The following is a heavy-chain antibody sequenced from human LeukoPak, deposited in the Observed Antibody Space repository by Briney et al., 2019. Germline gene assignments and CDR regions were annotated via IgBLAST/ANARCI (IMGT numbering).Heavy chain of an antibody. V-gene: IGHV4-30-4*01. CDR2: IYYTEGS. CDR3: GRGLRYSESYVVDY. D-gene: IGHD1-26*01. J-gene: IGHJ4*02. CDR1: GGSVTTDNYF. Sequence: SETLSLTCTVSGGSVTTDNYFWSWTRQPPGEGLEWIAYIYYTEGSYYNPSLRSRVTMSIDTSRNQFSLKLSSVSAADTAVYHCGRGLRYSESYVVDYWGQGTLVTVSS.